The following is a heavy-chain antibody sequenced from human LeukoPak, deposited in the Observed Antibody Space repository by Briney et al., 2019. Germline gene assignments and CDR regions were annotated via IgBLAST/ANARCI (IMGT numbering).Heavy chain of an antibody. CDR2: ISNDGQKI. D-gene: IGHD1-26*01. V-gene: IGHV3-48*03. Sequence: GGSLRLSCVGSGFTFSGYEMNWVRQAPGKGLEWVSHISNDGQKIYYADSVKGRFSISRDNAKNSVCLQMNSLRAEDTALYYCARSGNFDVTYFDPWGQGTLVTVSS. CDR3: ARSGNFDVTYFDP. CDR1: GFTFSGYE. J-gene: IGHJ4*02.